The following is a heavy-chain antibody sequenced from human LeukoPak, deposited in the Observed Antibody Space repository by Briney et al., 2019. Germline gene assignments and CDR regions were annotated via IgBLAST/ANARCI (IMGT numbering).Heavy chain of an antibody. CDR1: GGSISSYY. V-gene: IGHV4-59*05. CDR2: IYFSGST. J-gene: IGHJ4*02. CDR3: ARHYVPAASFDY. D-gene: IGHD2-2*01. Sequence: SETLSLTCTVSGGSISSYYWSWIRQPPGKGLEWIGSIYFSGSTYYNPSLKSRVTISVDTSKNQFSLRLSSVTAADTAVYYCARHYVPAASFDYWGQGTLVTVSS.